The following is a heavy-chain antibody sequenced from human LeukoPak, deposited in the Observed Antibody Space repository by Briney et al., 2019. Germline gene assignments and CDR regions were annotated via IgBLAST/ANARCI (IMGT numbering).Heavy chain of an antibody. CDR3: ATDYYDSSGYYGTADY. V-gene: IGHV3-48*03. CDR2: ISSSGSTI. D-gene: IGHD3-22*01. Sequence: PGGSLRLSCAASRFTFSSYEMNWVRQAPGKGLEWVSYISSSGSTIYYADSVKGRFTISRDNAKNSLYLQMNSLRAEDTAVYYCATDYYDSSGYYGTADYWGQGTLVTVSS. J-gene: IGHJ4*02. CDR1: RFTFSSYE.